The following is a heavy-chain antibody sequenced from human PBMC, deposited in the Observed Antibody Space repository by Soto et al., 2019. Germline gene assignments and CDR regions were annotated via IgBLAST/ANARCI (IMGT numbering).Heavy chain of an antibody. CDR2: INNSGKRT. V-gene: IGHV3-23*01. CDR1: EFTFSTYA. D-gene: IGHD4-4*01. Sequence: GGSLRLSCVASEFTFSTYAMSWVRQAPGKGLEWISAINNSGKRTYYADSVKGRFTISRDNSKNTLYLQMSSLRDEDTAVYYCAKVPTGEMATVFQAFDIWGQGTMVTVSS. J-gene: IGHJ3*02. CDR3: AKVPTGEMATVFQAFDI.